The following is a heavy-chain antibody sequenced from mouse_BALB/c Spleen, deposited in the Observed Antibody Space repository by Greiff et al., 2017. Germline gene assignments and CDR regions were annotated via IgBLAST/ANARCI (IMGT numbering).Heavy chain of an antibody. J-gene: IGHJ3*01. CDR2: INPSTGYT. CDR3: ARSTMITAWFAY. Sequence: QVQLKQSGAELAKPGASVKMSCKASGYTFTSYWMHWVKQRPGQGLEWIGYINPSTGYTEYNQKFKDKATLTADKSSSTAYMQLSSLTSEDSAVYYSARSTMITAWFAYWGQGTLVTVSA. V-gene: IGHV1-7*01. CDR1: GYTFTSYW. D-gene: IGHD2-4*01.